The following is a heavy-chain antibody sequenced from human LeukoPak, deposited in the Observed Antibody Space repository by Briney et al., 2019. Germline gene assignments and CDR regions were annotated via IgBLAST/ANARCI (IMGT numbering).Heavy chain of an antibody. CDR3: AELGITMIGGV. CDR1: GFTFSDYY. D-gene: IGHD3-10*02. J-gene: IGHJ6*04. V-gene: IGHV3-7*01. Sequence: GRSLRLSCAASGFTFSDYYMSWVRQAPGKGLEWVANIKQDGSEKYYVDSVKGRFTISRDNAKNSLYLQMNSLRAEDTAVYYCAELGITMIGGVWGKGTTVTISS. CDR2: IKQDGSEK.